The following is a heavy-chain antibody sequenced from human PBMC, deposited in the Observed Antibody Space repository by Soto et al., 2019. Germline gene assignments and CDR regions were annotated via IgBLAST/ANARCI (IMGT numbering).Heavy chain of an antibody. Sequence: ASVKVSCKASGYTFTSYGISWVRQAPGQGLEWMGWISAYNGNTNYAQKLQGRVTMTTDTSTSTAYMGLRSLRSDETAVYYCARDQDTHPPGRYYDILTGYEIFDYWGQGTLVTVSS. CDR2: ISAYNGNT. V-gene: IGHV1-18*01. D-gene: IGHD3-9*01. CDR3: ARDQDTHPPGRYYDILTGYEIFDY. J-gene: IGHJ4*02. CDR1: GYTFTSYG.